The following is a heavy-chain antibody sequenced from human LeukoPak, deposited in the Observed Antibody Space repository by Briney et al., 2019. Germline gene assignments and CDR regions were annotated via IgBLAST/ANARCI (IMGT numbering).Heavy chain of an antibody. CDR2: INHSGST. J-gene: IGHJ4*02. CDR1: GGSLSGYY. CDR3: ARGFPPRGRGVKTLPVDY. Sequence: SETLSLTCAVYGGSLSGYYWSWIRQPPGKGLEWIGEINHSGSTNYNPSLKSRVTISVDTSKNQFSLKLSSVTAADTAVYYCARGFPPRGRGVKTLPVDYWGQGTLVTVSS. V-gene: IGHV4-34*01. D-gene: IGHD3-10*01.